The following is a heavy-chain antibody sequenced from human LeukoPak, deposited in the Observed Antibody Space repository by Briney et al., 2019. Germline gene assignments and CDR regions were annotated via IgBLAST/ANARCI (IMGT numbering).Heavy chain of an antibody. J-gene: IGHJ6*03. D-gene: IGHD3-10*01. V-gene: IGHV4-39*01. CDR2: IYYSGST. Sequence: KPSETLSLTCTVSGGSISSSSYYWGWIRQPPGKGLEWIGSIYYSGSTYYNPSLKSRVTISVDTSKNQFSLKLSSVTAADTAVYYCARLMVRGVITRAHYYYMDVWGKGTTVTISS. CDR1: GGSISSSSYY. CDR3: ARLMVRGVITRAHYYYMDV.